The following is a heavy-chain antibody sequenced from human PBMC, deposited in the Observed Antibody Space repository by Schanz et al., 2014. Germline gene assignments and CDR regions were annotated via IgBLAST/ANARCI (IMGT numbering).Heavy chain of an antibody. CDR2: IGGSGDST. J-gene: IGHJ4*02. Sequence: EVHLLESGGGLVQPGGSLRLSCAASGFTFSNHALSWVRQAPGKGLEWVSGIGGSGDSTHYADSVKGRFTISRDNSNNTVYLQMNTLRAEDTAVYYCAREDCSATSCYFRYWGQGTLVTVSS. V-gene: IGHV3-23*01. CDR3: AREDCSATSCYFRY. D-gene: IGHD2-21*01. CDR1: GFTFSNHA.